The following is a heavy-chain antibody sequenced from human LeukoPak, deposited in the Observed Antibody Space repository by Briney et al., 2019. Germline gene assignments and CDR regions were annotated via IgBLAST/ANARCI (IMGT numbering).Heavy chain of an antibody. D-gene: IGHD6-13*01. Sequence: PGGSLRLSCAASGFTFSSYSMNWVRQAPGKGLEWVSYISSSSSTIYYADSVKGRFTISRDNAKNSLYLQMNSLRAEDTAVYYCARSPRRYINSWYRMYYFDYWGQGTLVTVSS. CDR3: ARSPRRYINSWYRMYYFDY. CDR2: ISSSSSTI. V-gene: IGHV3-48*01. CDR1: GFTFSSYS. J-gene: IGHJ4*02.